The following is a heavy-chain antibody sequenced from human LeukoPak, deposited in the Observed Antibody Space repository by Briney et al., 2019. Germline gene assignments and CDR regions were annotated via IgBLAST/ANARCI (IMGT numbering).Heavy chain of an antibody. D-gene: IGHD3-22*01. J-gene: IGHJ4*02. V-gene: IGHV1-24*01. Sequence: ASVKVSCKVSGYTLTELSMHWVRHAPGKGLEWMGGFDPEDGETIYAQKFQGRVTMTEDTSTDTAYMELSSLRSEDTAVYYCATGYYYDSSGYSVLDYWGQGTLVTVSS. CDR1: GYTLTELS. CDR2: FDPEDGET. CDR3: ATGYYYDSSGYSVLDY.